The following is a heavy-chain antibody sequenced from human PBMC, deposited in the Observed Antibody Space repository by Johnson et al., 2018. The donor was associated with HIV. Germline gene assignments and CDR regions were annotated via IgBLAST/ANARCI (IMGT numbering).Heavy chain of an antibody. CDR3: AKDTGAYYYDSSGYWDAFDI. J-gene: IGHJ3*02. CDR2: ISGSGANT. Sequence: VQLVESGGGLVKPGGSLRVSCAASGFTFSDYSMSWIRQAPGKGLEWVSAISGSGANTYYADSVKGRFTISRDNSKNTLYLQMNSLRAEDTALYYCAKDTGAYYYDSSGYWDAFDIWGQGTMVTVSS. CDR1: GFTFSDYS. V-gene: IGHV3-23*04. D-gene: IGHD3-22*01.